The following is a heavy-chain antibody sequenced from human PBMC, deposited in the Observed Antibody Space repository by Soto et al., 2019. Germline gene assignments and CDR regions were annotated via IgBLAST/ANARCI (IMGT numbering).Heavy chain of an antibody. Sequence: KPGGSLRLSCTASGFTFGDYAMSWFRQAPGRGLEWVGFIRSKAYGGTTEYAASVKGRFTISRDDSKSIAYLQMNSLKTEDTAVYYCTRDPGIAAAGTPGEYYYYYGMDVWGQGTTVTVSS. CDR3: TRDPGIAAAGTPGEYYYYYGMDV. D-gene: IGHD6-13*01. CDR1: GFTFGDYA. V-gene: IGHV3-49*05. CDR2: IRSKAYGGTT. J-gene: IGHJ6*02.